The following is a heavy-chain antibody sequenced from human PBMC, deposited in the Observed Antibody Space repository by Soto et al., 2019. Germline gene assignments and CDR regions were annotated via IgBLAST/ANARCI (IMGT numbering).Heavy chain of an antibody. CDR3: ANSRGGTFLGYHGMDI. Sequence: QVQLVQSGPEVKKTGTSVKVSCKASGGTFSSRAISWVRQAPGQGLEWMGGFIPVFGRVNYAEKFPGRGTVAADASLGTVLMELRSLRTEDTALYYCANSRGGTFLGYHGMDIWGQGTTVSVSS. V-gene: IGHV1-69*01. CDR2: FIPVFGRV. J-gene: IGHJ6*02. CDR1: GGTFSSRA. D-gene: IGHD3-16*01.